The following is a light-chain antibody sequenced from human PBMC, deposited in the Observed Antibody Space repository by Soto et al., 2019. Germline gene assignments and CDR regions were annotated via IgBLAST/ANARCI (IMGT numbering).Light chain of an antibody. J-gene: IGKJ3*01. V-gene: IGKV3-11*01. CDR1: QSVSTF. CDR3: QQRSSWPFT. Sequence: EIVLTQSPATLSLSPGEEATLSCRASQSVSTFLAWYQQKPGQAPRLLIYDASNMATGIPARFSGSGSGTDFTLTISSLEPEDFALYYCQQRSSWPFTFGPGTKVDIK. CDR2: DAS.